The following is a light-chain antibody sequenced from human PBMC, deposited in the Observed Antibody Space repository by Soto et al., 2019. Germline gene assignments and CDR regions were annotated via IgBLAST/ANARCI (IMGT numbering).Light chain of an antibody. J-gene: IGKJ5*01. Sequence: EIVVTQSPATLSLSPGERATVSCGASQSVSSSYLAWYQQKPGLAPRLLIYAASSRATGIPDRFSGSGSGTDFTLTISRLEPEDFAVYYCQQYGSSPITFGQGTRLEI. CDR3: QQYGSSPIT. CDR2: AAS. V-gene: IGKV3D-20*01. CDR1: QSVSSSY.